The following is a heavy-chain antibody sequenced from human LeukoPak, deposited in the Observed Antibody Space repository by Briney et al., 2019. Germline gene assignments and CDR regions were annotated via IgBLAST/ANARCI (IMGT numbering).Heavy chain of an antibody. CDR1: GGSFSGYY. V-gene: IGHV4-34*01. D-gene: IGHD3-10*01. Sequence: SETLSLTCAVYGGSFSGYYWSWIRQPPGKGLEWIGYIYHSGSTYYNPSLKSRVTISVDRSKNQFSLKLSSVTAADTAVYYCASRSGGGLGAFDIWGQGTMVTVSS. CDR2: IYHSGST. J-gene: IGHJ3*02. CDR3: ASRSGGGLGAFDI.